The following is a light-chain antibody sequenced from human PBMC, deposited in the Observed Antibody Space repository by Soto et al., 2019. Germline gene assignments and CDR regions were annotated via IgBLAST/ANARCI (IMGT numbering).Light chain of an antibody. CDR2: GAS. Sequence: EIVLTQSPGTLSLSPGERATLSCRASESVSTSYLAWYQQKPGQAPRLLIYGASGRATGIPDRFSVSASGTDFTLTISRLEPEDFPVYYCQHYGTSALFGPGTKVDIK. J-gene: IGKJ3*01. V-gene: IGKV3-20*01. CDR3: QHYGTSAL. CDR1: ESVSTSY.